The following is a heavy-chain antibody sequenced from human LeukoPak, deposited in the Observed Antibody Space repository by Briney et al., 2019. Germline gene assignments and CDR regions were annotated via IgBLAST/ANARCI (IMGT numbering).Heavy chain of an antibody. CDR3: ARDRGFYDITYGMDV. J-gene: IGHJ6*02. Sequence: ASVKVSCKASGYTFTTYAMHWVRQAPGQRLEWMGWINAGNGNTKYSQKFQGRVTITRDTSASTAYMELSSLRSEDTAVYYCARDRGFYDITYGMDVWGQGTTVTVSS. CDR2: INAGNGNT. D-gene: IGHD3-10*01. CDR1: GYTFTTYA. V-gene: IGHV1-3*01.